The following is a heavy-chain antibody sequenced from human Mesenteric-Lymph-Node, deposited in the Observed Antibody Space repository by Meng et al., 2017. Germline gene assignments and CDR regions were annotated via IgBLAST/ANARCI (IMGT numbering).Heavy chain of an antibody. CDR2: ISGSEGGT. CDR3: AKDGDWAQPWFGGGHYFEY. CDR1: GFTFSTYT. D-gene: IGHD3-10*01. Sequence: GESLKISCAASGFTFSTYTMNWVRQAPGKGLEWISSISGSEGGTHYSPSVRGRFSISRDNSKNTLYLQMNSLRAEDTAMYYCAKDGDWAQPWFGGGHYFEYWGQGAQVTVSS. J-gene: IGHJ4*02. V-gene: IGHV3-23*01.